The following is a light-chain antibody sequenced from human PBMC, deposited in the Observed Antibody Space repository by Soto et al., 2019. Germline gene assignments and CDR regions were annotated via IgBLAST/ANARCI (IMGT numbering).Light chain of an antibody. CDR3: QQYGSSPQT. V-gene: IGKV3-20*01. Sequence: EISLTQSPGTLSLSPGNRATLPCRASQSVSSTYLAWYQQQPGQAPRILIYGTASRATGIPPRFSGSGSGTDFTLSITRLEPEDFAVYYCQQYGSSPQTFGQRTKADIK. CDR2: GTA. CDR1: QSVSSTY. J-gene: IGKJ1*01.